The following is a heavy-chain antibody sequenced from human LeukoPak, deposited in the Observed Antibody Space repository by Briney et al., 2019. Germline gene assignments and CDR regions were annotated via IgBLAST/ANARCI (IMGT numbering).Heavy chain of an antibody. CDR1: GGSVNNYY. CDR3: AREAYYDSSGYYASAH. J-gene: IGHJ4*02. V-gene: IGHV4-59*02. D-gene: IGHD3-22*01. Sequence: SETLSLTCTVSGGSVNNYYWAWIRQPPGKGLECLGHIYYSGSTNYNPSLKSRVTISVDTSKNQFSLKLSSVTAADTAVYYCAREAYYDSSGYYASAHWGQGTLVTVSS. CDR2: IYYSGST.